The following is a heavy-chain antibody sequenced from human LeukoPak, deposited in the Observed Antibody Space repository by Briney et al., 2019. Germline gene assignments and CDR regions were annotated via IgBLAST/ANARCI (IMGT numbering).Heavy chain of an antibody. V-gene: IGHV5-51*01. D-gene: IGHD1-26*01. Sequence: GESLKISFKGPGYSFTSYWRGWVPQIPGKGLGGMGIIYPGDSDTRYSPSFQGQVTISADKSISTAYLQWSSLKASDTAMYYCARGIVGATLDYWGQGTLVTVSS. CDR1: GYSFTSYW. CDR3: ARGIVGATLDY. CDR2: IYPGDSDT. J-gene: IGHJ4*02.